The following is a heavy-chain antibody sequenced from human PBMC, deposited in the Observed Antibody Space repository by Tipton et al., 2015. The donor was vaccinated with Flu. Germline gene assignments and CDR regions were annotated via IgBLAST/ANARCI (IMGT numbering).Heavy chain of an antibody. CDR2: IYSGDSA. CDR1: GFIVTSDY. D-gene: IGHD2-2*01. Sequence: SLRLSCAASGFIVTSDYMNWVRQAPGKGLEWVSVIYSGDSASYADSVRGRFTISRDNSKNMLYLQMNNLRVEDTAVYYCAKRYCSSTTCYIPDALAIWGQGTMVTVSS. J-gene: IGHJ3*02. V-gene: IGHV3-53*01. CDR3: AKRYCSSTTCYIPDALAI.